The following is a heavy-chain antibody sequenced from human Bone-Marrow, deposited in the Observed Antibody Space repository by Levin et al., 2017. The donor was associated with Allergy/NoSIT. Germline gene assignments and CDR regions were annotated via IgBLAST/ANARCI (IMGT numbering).Heavy chain of an antibody. V-gene: IGHV1-2*02. D-gene: IGHD2-2*01. J-gene: IGHJ3*02. CDR1: GYSFTGYY. Sequence: ASVKVSCKGSGYSFTGYYIHWVRQAPGHGLEYIGWIHPNSGVSKFAQKFEGRVTLTRDTSTSTVYMEVRSLTSHDTAVYYCARGEGLPEDAFDIWGQGTMVTLSS. CDR3: ARGEGLPEDAFDI. CDR2: IHPNSGVS.